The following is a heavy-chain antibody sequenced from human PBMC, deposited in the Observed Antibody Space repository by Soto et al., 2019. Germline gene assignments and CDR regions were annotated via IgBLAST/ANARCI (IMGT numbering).Heavy chain of an antibody. CDR2: ISAYNGNT. CDR1: GYTFTSYG. J-gene: IGHJ5*02. V-gene: IGHV1-18*01. CDR3: VRVPTYALFYCFDP. D-gene: IGHD2-8*01. Sequence: SSVKVSCKTSGYTFTSYGISWVRQTPRQVLEWMGWISAYNGNTNYAQNLQGRVTMTTDTSTSTTYMELRSLRSDDTAVYYCVRVPTYALFYCFDPWGQGTRVSVTS.